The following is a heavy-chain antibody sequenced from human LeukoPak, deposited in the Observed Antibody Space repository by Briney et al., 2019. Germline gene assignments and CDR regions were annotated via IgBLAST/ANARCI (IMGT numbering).Heavy chain of an antibody. CDR1: GFTFSSYW. D-gene: IGHD2-2*01. Sequence: GGSLRLSCAASGFTFSSYWMSWVRQAPGKGLEWVANIKQDGSAKYYVASVKGRFTISRDNPKTSLYLQMNSLRAEDTAAYYCARDPAGYCSSTSCFGYFDYWGQGTLVTVSS. V-gene: IGHV3-7*03. J-gene: IGHJ4*02. CDR2: IKQDGSAK. CDR3: ARDPAGYCSSTSCFGYFDY.